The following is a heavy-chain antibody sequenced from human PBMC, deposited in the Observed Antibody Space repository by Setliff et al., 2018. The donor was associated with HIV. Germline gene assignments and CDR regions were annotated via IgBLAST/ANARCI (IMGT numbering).Heavy chain of an antibody. D-gene: IGHD1-26*01. CDR2: TNPRGST. CDR1: GDSIGFSGHY. J-gene: IGHJ6*03. V-gene: IGHV4-34*01. Sequence: SETLSLTCTVSGDSIGFSGHYWIWIRQPPGKGLEWIGETNPRGSTKYNPSLKSRVTISVDRSKNQFSLKLTSVTAADTAVYYCARGQDLGATWTGYYYYYMDVWGKGTTVTVSS. CDR3: ARGQDLGATWTGYYYYYMDV.